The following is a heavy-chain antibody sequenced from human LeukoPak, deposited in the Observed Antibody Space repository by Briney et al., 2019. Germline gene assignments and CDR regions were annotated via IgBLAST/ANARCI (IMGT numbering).Heavy chain of an antibody. V-gene: IGHV4-34*01. Sequence: SETLSLTCAVYGGSFSGYYWSWIRQPPGKGLEWIGEINHSGSTNYNPSLKSRVTISVDTSKNQFSLKLSSVTAADTAVYYCASSGYYDSSGYPHYFDYWGQGTLVTVSS. D-gene: IGHD3-22*01. CDR3: ASSGYYDSSGYPHYFDY. CDR2: INHSGST. CDR1: GGSFSGYY. J-gene: IGHJ4*02.